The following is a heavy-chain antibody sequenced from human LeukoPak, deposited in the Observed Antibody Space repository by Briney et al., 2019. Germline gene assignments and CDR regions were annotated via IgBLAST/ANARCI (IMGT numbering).Heavy chain of an antibody. CDR2: SSSSSRTI. J-gene: IGHJ4*02. CDR3: ARWSQFGSSSVGAHHFDH. Sequence: GGSLRLSCAVSGFIFRNYAMSWVRQAPGKGQEWLAYSSSSSRTIYYADSVRGRFTVSRDNAKDSLYLQLNSLRAEDTAVYYCARWSQFGSSSVGAHHFDHWGQGTLVTFSS. CDR1: GFIFRNYA. V-gene: IGHV3-48*01. D-gene: IGHD6-6*01.